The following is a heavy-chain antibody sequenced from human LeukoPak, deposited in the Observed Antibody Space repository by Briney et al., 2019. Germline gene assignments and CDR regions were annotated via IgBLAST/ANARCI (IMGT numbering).Heavy chain of an antibody. D-gene: IGHD6-19*01. CDR1: GFSFSTSY. CDR3: ARDLPDSSGWGIDY. J-gene: IGHJ4*02. CDR2: MSYDGSNK. V-gene: IGHV3-30-3*01. Sequence: GGSLRLSCAASGFSFSTSYMNWVRQAPGKGLEWVAVMSYDGSNKYYADSVKGRFTISRDSSKNTLYLQMNSLRAEDTAVYYCARDLPDSSGWGIDYWGQGTLVAVSS.